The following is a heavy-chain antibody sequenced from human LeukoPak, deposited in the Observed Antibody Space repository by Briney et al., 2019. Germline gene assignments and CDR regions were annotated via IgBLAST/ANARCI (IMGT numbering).Heavy chain of an antibody. Sequence: PGGSLRLSCAASGFTFDDYAMHWVRQAPGKGLEWVSGISWDSGSIDYADSVKGRFTVSRDNAKNSLYLQMNSLRAEDMAFYYCAKDKEGGNYLPHGTFAIWGQGTMVTVSS. CDR1: GFTFDDYA. V-gene: IGHV3-9*03. CDR2: ISWDSGSI. J-gene: IGHJ3*02. D-gene: IGHD1-26*01. CDR3: AKDKEGGNYLPHGTFAI.